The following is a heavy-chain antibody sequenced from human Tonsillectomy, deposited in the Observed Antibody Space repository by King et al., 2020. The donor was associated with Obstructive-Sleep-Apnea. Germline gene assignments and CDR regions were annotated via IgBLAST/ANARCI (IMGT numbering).Heavy chain of an antibody. CDR1: GASIRSYY. CDR3: ARQYYYDSSGTPYFDY. D-gene: IGHD3-22*01. V-gene: IGHV4-59*08. J-gene: IGHJ4*02. Sequence: VQLQESGPGLVKPSETLSLTCTVSGASIRSYYWSWIRQPPGKGLEWIGYMYSSGNINYNPSLKSRVTISVDTSKNQFSLKLRSVTASDTAVYYCARQYYYDSSGTPYFDYWGQGTLVTVSS. CDR2: MYSSGNI.